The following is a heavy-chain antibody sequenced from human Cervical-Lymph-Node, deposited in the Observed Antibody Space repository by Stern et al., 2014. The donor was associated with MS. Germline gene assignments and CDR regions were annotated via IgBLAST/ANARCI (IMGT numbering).Heavy chain of an antibody. CDR3: ATDLVVITTNFDY. V-gene: IGHV3-15*01. CDR2: IKSNTDGGTT. D-gene: IGHD3-22*01. CDR1: GFSFSNAW. Sequence: VQLMQSGGGLVKPGGSLRLSCATSGFSFSNAWMSWVRQAPGKGLEWVGRIKSNTDGGTTDYAAPVKGRFTMSRDDSKDTLYLQMNSLKTEDTAVYYCATDLVVITTNFDYWGQGTLVTVSS. J-gene: IGHJ4*02.